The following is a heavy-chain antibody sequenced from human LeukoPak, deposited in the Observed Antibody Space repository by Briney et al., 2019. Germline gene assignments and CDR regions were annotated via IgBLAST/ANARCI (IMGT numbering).Heavy chain of an antibody. CDR3: ARLEVTYSISPFDY. CDR1: GYSFTSYW. D-gene: IGHD6-13*01. CDR2: IYPGDSDT. J-gene: IGHJ4*02. V-gene: IGHV5-51*01. Sequence: GESLKISCKGSGYSFTSYWIGWVRQMPGKGLEWMGIIYPGDSDTRYSPSFQGQVTISADESISTAFLQWSSLKASDTAMYYCARLEVTYSISPFDYWGQGTLVTVSS.